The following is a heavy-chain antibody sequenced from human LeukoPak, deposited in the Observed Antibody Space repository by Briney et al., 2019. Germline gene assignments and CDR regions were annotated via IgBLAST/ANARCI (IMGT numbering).Heavy chain of an antibody. CDR3: TTGWQWLGEGLDY. Sequence: KSGGSLRLSCAASGFTFSNAWMSWVRQAPGKGLEWVGRIKSKTDGGTTDYAAPVKGRFTISRDDSKNTLYLQMNSLKTEDTAVYYCTTGWQWLGEGLDYWGQGTLVTVSS. CDR2: IKSKTDGGTT. V-gene: IGHV3-15*01. J-gene: IGHJ4*02. D-gene: IGHD6-19*01. CDR1: GFTFSNAW.